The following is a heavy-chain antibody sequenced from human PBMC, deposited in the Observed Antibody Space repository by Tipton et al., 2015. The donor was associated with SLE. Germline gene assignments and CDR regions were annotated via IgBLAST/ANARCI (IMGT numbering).Heavy chain of an antibody. V-gene: IGHV4-38-2*02. Sequence: TLSLTCAVSGYSISSGYYWGWIRQPPGKGLEWIGSIYHSGSTYYNPSLKSRVTISVDTSKNQFSLKLSSVTAADTAVYYCARDSRHDFWSGYNEDVWGKGTTVTVSS. CDR3: ARDSRHDFWSGYNEDV. CDR1: GYSISSGYY. J-gene: IGHJ6*04. D-gene: IGHD3-3*01. CDR2: IYHSGST.